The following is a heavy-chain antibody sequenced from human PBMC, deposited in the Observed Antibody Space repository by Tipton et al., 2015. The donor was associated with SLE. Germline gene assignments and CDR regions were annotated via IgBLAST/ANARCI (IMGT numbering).Heavy chain of an antibody. D-gene: IGHD1-14*01. Sequence: SLRLSCEASGLTLSTNTMPWVRQAPGKGLEWVAVVLYDGSNGYYAESVKGRFTISRDNSRNTVFLQMNSLSAEDTAIYYCARPENTYFFYHYMDVWGKGTAVTVSS. V-gene: IGHV3-30*04. CDR1: GLTLSTNT. J-gene: IGHJ6*03. CDR3: ARPENTYFFYHYMDV. CDR2: VLYDGSNG.